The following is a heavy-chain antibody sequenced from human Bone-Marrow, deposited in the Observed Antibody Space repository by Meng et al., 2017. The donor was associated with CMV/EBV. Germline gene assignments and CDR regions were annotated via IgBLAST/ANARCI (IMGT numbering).Heavy chain of an antibody. J-gene: IGHJ6*02. V-gene: IGHV3-20*01. D-gene: IGHD3-10*01. CDR3: ARDSGGPHGMDV. Sequence: GESLKISCAASGFTFNDYGMSWVRRAPGKGLEWVTGINWDGGSTGYADSVKRRFTISRDNARNSLYLQMNSRRAEDTALYHCARDSGGPHGMDVWGQGTTVTVSS. CDR2: INWDGGST. CDR1: GFTFNDYG.